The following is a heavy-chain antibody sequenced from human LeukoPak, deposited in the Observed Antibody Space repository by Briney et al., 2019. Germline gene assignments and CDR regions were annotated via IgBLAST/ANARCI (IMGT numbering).Heavy chain of an antibody. CDR1: GGSISSYY. V-gene: IGHV4-59*01. CDR3: ARVYGKGDSSSWYAFDY. Sequence: PSETLSLTCTVSGGSISSYYWSWIRQPPGKGLEWIGYIYNRGSPNYSPSLKSRVTISIDTSKNQISLNVSSVTAADTAVYYCARVYGKGDSSSWYAFDYWGQGTLVTVSS. CDR2: IYNRGSP. J-gene: IGHJ4*02. D-gene: IGHD6-13*01.